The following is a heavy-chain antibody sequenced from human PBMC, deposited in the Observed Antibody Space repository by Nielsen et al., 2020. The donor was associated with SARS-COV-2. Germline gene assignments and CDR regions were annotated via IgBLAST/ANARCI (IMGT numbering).Heavy chain of an antibody. V-gene: IGHV3-11*04. Sequence: GGSLRLSCAASRFIFSEYYMGWIRQAPGKGLEWVSCISSSGSTIYYADSVRGRFTISRDNAKNSLYLQMDSLRAEDTALYYCARDPYYGSGTYRFYGMDLWGQGTTVTVSS. CDR3: ARDPYYGSGTYRFYGMDL. CDR2: ISSSGSTI. J-gene: IGHJ6*02. CDR1: RFIFSEYY. D-gene: IGHD3-10*01.